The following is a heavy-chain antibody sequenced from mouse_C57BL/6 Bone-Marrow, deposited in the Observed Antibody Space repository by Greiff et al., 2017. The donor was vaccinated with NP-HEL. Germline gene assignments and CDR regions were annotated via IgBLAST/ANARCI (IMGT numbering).Heavy chain of an antibody. CDR1: GFTFSSYA. V-gene: IGHV5-9-1*02. D-gene: IGHD1-1*01. CDR3: TRERDGSSALAY. Sequence: EVQLVESGEGLVKPGGSLKLSCAASGFTFSSYAMSWVRQTPEKRLEWVAYISSGGDYIYYADTVKGRFTISRDNARNTLYLQMSSLKSEDTAMYYCTRERDGSSALAYRGQGTLVTVSA. J-gene: IGHJ3*01. CDR2: ISSGGDYI.